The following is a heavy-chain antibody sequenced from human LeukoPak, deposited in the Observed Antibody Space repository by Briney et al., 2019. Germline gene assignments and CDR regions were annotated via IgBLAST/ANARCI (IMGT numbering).Heavy chain of an antibody. J-gene: IGHJ4*02. CDR1: GYTLTELS. CDR3: ARGGGIAPGDFEH. Sequence: ASVKVSCKVSGYTLTELSIHWVRQAPGKGLEWMGGFNPEDGEKIYVQKFQGRVTMTEDTSIDTAYMELSSLRSDDTAVYYCARGGGIAPGDFEHWGQGTLVTVSS. CDR2: FNPEDGEK. V-gene: IGHV1-24*01. D-gene: IGHD6-25*01.